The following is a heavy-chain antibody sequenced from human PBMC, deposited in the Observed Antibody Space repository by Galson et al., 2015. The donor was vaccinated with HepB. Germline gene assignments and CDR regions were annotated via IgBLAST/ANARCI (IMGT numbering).Heavy chain of an antibody. CDR3: ARPIVVVIGIEHYHYGMDV. J-gene: IGHJ6*02. CDR2: ISSSSSYI. CDR1: GFTFGSYS. D-gene: IGHD2-21*01. V-gene: IGHV3-21*06. Sequence: SLRLSCAASGFTFGSYSMNWVRQAPGKGLEWVSSISSSSSYIYYADSLRGRFTISRDNAKNLLYLQMNSLRAEDTAVYYCARPIVVVIGIEHYHYGMDVWGQGTTVTVSS.